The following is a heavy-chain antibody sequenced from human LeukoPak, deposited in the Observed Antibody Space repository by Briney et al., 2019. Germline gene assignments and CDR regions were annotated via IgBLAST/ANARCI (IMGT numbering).Heavy chain of an antibody. CDR3: ARRLTQYDCFDP. Sequence: PSQTLSLTCAISGDSVSSNSVTWNWIRQSPLRGLEWLGRTYYRPTWYNDYAVSVRGRITVNPDTSKNQFSLHLNSVTPEDTAVYYCARRLTQYDCFDPWGQGILVTVSS. CDR1: GDSVSSNSVT. V-gene: IGHV6-1*01. CDR2: TYYRPTWYN. D-gene: IGHD2-2*01. J-gene: IGHJ5*02.